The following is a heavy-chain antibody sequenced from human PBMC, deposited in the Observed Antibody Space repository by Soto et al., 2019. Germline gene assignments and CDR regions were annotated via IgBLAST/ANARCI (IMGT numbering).Heavy chain of an antibody. D-gene: IGHD3-22*01. CDR3: ARSAVAITSVGYFDY. Sequence: QVQLQESGPGLVKPSDTLSLTCAVSGYSISSSNWWGWIRQPPGKGLEWIGYIYYSGSTYYNPSLKSRVTMSADTSKDQFSLKLSSVTAVDTAVYYCARSAVAITSVGYFDYWGQGTLVTVSS. CDR2: IYYSGST. V-gene: IGHV4-28*01. CDR1: GYSISSSNW. J-gene: IGHJ4*02.